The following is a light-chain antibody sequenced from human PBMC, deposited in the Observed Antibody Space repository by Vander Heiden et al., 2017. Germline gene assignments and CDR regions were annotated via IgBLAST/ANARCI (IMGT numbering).Light chain of an antibody. V-gene: IGLV1-47*02. CDR2: SGN. J-gene: IGLJ2*01. CDR3: SSRDDSLRGRVV. Sequence: QSVLTQPPSACGTPGQWVSISCSGSTSDIGSVYVYCYQQFPGTAPHLLIYSGNQRPSGVPARFACSKSGSSASLAISGRRSEDEADYYCSSRDDSLRGRVVCGGGTKL. CDR1: TSDIGSVY.